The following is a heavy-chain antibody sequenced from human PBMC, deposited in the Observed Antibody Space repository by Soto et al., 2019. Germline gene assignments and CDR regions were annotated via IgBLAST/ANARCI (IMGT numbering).Heavy chain of an antibody. Sequence: SVKVSCKASGGTFSSYAISWVRQAPGQGLEWMGGIIPIFGTANYAQKFQGRVTITADESTSTAYMELSSLRSEDTAVYYCARVYEYSSSDAYYYYGMDVWGQGTTVTVS. CDR2: IIPIFGTA. V-gene: IGHV1-69*13. D-gene: IGHD6-6*01. CDR3: ARVYEYSSSDAYYYYGMDV. CDR1: GGTFSSYA. J-gene: IGHJ6*02.